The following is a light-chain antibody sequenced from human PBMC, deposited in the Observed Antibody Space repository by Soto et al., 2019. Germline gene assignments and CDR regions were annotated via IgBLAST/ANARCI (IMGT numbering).Light chain of an antibody. CDR2: SNN. Sequence: QSVLTQPPSASGTPGQRVTLSCSGSSSNIGSKTVNWYQQLPGTAPKLLIYSNNQRPSGVPDRFSGSKSGTSASLAISGLHSEDEADSYCAAWDVSLNGVVFGGGTKVTVL. V-gene: IGLV1-44*01. CDR3: AAWDVSLNGVV. CDR1: SSNIGSKT. J-gene: IGLJ2*01.